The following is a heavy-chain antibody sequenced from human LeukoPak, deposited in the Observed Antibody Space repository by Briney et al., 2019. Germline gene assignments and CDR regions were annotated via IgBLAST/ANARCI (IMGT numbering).Heavy chain of an antibody. CDR1: GFTFSSYW. J-gene: IGHJ4*02. CDR3: ARDGRLAALDY. CDR2: INGDGSST. V-gene: IGHV3-74*01. D-gene: IGHD2-15*01. Sequence: PGGSLRLSCAASGFTFSSYWRHWVRQVPGKGLVWVSRINGDGSSTNYADSVNGRFTISRDNAKNTLYLQMNSLRAEDTAMYYCARDGRLAALDYWGQGTLVTVSS.